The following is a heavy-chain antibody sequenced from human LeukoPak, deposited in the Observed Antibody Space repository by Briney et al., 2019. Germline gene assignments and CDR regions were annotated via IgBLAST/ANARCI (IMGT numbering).Heavy chain of an antibody. V-gene: IGHV3-30*01. CDR1: GFTFSSYA. CDR2: IPYDGSNQ. D-gene: IGHD3-3*01. Sequence: GGSLRLSCAASGFTFSSYAMYWVRQAPGKGLEWVATIPYDGSNQYSADSVKGRFSISRDNSENTLYLQMNTLRPDDTAVYYCATEGVALAYWGQGTLVTVSS. CDR3: ATEGVALAY. J-gene: IGHJ4*02.